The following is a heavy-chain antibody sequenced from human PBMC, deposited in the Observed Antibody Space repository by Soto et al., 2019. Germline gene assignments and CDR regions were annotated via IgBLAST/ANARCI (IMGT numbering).Heavy chain of an antibody. Sequence: SETLSLTCTVSGGSISSSGYYWSWIRQHPGKGLEWIGYIYYSGSTYYNPSLKSRVTISVDTSKNQFSLKLSSVTAADTAVYYCARVNGVVVVAAGDNWFDPWGQGTLVTVSS. CDR2: IYYSGST. CDR1: GGSISSSGYY. V-gene: IGHV4-31*03. D-gene: IGHD2-15*01. J-gene: IGHJ5*02. CDR3: ARVNGVVVVAAGDNWFDP.